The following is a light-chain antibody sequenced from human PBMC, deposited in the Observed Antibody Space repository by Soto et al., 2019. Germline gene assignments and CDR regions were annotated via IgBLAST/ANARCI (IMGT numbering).Light chain of an antibody. Sequence: DIQMTQSPSSLSASVGDRVTITCRASQSISTFLNWYQQKPGKAPKVLIYAASSLQSGVPSRFSGSGSGTDFTLTISSLPPEDFATYYCQHSSSTSSYTFGQGTKLEIK. CDR2: AAS. CDR3: QHSSSTSSYT. J-gene: IGKJ2*01. V-gene: IGKV1-39*01. CDR1: QSISTF.